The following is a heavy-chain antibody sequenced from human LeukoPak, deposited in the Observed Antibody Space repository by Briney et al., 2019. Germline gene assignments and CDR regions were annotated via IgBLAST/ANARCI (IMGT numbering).Heavy chain of an antibody. CDR1: GGSISSYY. CDR3: ARSSALTFGGVIVNWFDP. CDR2: IYYSGST. Sequence: SETLSLTCTVSGGSISSYYWSWIRQPPGKGLEWIGYIYYSGSTTYNPSLKSRVTISVDTSKNQFSLKLSSVTAADTAVYYCARSSALTFGGVIVNWFDPWGQGTLVTVSS. J-gene: IGHJ5*02. V-gene: IGHV4-59*08. D-gene: IGHD3-16*02.